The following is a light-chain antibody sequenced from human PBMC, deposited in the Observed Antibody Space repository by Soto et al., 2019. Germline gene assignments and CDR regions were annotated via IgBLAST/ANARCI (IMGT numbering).Light chain of an antibody. CDR1: QTISNW. CDR3: QQYESYWT. Sequence: DIQMTQSPSTLSASVGDRVTITCRASQTISNWLAWYQQKPGKAPKVLIYKTSSVESGVPSRFSGSGSGTEFTLTINGLQPDDFAAYYCQQYESYWTFGQGTKVEIK. V-gene: IGKV1-5*03. J-gene: IGKJ1*01. CDR2: KTS.